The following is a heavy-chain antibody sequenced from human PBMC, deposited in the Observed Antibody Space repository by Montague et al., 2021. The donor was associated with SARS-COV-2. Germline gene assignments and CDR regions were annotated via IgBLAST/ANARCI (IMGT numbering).Heavy chain of an antibody. J-gene: IGHJ4*02. CDR2: INSDESST. CDR1: GFTFSSYW. V-gene: IGHV3-74*01. D-gene: IGHD3-10*01. Sequence: SLRLSCAASGFTFSSYWMHWVRQAPGKGLVWVARINSDESSTSYADSVKGRFTISRDNAKNTLYLQMNSLRAEDTAVYYCASGWFFGVAPGDYWGQGTLVTVSS. CDR3: ASGWFFGVAPGDY.